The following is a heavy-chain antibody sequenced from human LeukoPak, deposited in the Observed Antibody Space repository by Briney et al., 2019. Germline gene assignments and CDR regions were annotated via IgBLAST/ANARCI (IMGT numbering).Heavy chain of an antibody. CDR2: IYTSGFR. Sequence: TSETLSLTCTVSGGSISSYYWSWIRQPAGKGLEWIGRIYTSGFRDYNPSLKSRITISVDTSNNEFSLKLSSVTAADTATYYCASEFVGATAGAYAIWGQGTMVTVSS. J-gene: IGHJ3*02. CDR3: ASEFVGATAGAYAI. CDR1: GGSISSYY. V-gene: IGHV4-4*07. D-gene: IGHD1-26*01.